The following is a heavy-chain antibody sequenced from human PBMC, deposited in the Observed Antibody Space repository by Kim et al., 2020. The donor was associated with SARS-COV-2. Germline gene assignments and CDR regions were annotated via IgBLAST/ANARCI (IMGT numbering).Heavy chain of an antibody. Sequence: ASVKVSCKASGYTFTSYAMHWVRQAPGQRLEWMGWINAGNGNTKYSQKFQGRVTITRDTSASTAYMELSSLRSEDTAVYYCAREFNSDPSYYYGMDVWGQVTTVTVSS. J-gene: IGHJ6*02. CDR1: GYTFTSYA. CDR3: AREFNSDPSYYYGMDV. V-gene: IGHV1-3*01. CDR2: INAGNGNT. D-gene: IGHD1-20*01.